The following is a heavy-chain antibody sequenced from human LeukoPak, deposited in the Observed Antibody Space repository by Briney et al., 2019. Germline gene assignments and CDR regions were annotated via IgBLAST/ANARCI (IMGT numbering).Heavy chain of an antibody. CDR1: GESLNSYY. D-gene: IGHD2-15*01. V-gene: IGHV4-34*01. Sequence: SETLSLTCAVYGESLNSYYWSWVRQPPGEGLEWIGEIYESGTSEYNPSLKSRVTISMVPSKQQFSLSLSSVTAADTAVYYCARGAWATRLGSWGLGTPVIVSS. J-gene: IGHJ4*02. CDR2: IYESGTS. CDR3: ARGAWATRLGS.